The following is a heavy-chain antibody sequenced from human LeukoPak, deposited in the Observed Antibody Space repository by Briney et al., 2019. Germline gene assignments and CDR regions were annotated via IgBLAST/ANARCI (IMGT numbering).Heavy chain of an antibody. CDR1: GGSISSSSYY. CDR3: ARQGETYYDFWSGYSPYYFDY. CDR2: IYYSGST. Sequence: SETLSLTCTVSGGSISSSSYYWGWIRQPPGKGLEWIGSIYYSGSTYYNPSLKSRVTISVDTSKNQFSLKLSSVTAADTAVYYCARQGETYYDFWSGYSPYYFDYWGQGTLVTVSS. J-gene: IGHJ4*02. D-gene: IGHD3-3*01. V-gene: IGHV4-39*01.